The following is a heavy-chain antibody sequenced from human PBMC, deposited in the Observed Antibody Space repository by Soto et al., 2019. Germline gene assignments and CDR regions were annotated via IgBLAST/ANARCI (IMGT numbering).Heavy chain of an antibody. J-gene: IGHJ4*02. D-gene: IGHD2-2*01. CDR1: GFTFSSYS. CDR3: ARDQGIVVVPPAPFDY. Sequence: PGGSLRLSCAASGFTFSSYSMNWVRQAPGKGLEWVSSISSSSSYIYYADSVKGRFTISRGNAKNSLYLQMNSLRAEDTAVYYCARDQGIVVVPPAPFDYWGQGTLVTVSS. CDR2: ISSSSSYI. V-gene: IGHV3-21*01.